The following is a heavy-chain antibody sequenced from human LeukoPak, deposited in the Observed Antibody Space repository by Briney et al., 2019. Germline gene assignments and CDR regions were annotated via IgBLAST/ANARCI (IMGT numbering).Heavy chain of an antibody. Sequence: SETLSLTCSVSSGFISNYYWSWIRQPAGKGLERIGRISTSGNTNYSPSLKSRVTMSVDTSKNQFFLNLRSVTAADTAVYYCARDSRYYDFWSGYLDYWGQGALVTVSS. CDR2: ISTSGNT. CDR1: SGFISNYY. J-gene: IGHJ4*02. D-gene: IGHD3-3*01. V-gene: IGHV4-4*07. CDR3: ARDSRYYDFWSGYLDY.